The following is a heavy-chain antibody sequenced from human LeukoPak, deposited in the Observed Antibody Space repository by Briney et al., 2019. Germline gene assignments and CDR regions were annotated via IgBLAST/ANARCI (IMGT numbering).Heavy chain of an antibody. D-gene: IGHD6-19*01. J-gene: IGHJ4*02. CDR2: IHTSGSP. Sequence: SETLSLTCTVSGGSISIYHWSWIRQPAGKGLEWIGKIHTSGSPNYNPPLTSRVTMSIDTPENQLSLTIRSVTAADTAVYYCARRDISSGWSFDYWGQGALVTVSS. CDR3: ARRDISSGWSFDY. V-gene: IGHV4-4*07. CDR1: GGSISIYH.